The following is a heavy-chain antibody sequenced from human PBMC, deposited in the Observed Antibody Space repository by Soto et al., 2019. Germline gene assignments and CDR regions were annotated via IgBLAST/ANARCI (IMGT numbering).Heavy chain of an antibody. V-gene: IGHV1-46*01. CDR3: AREGAAAAKMFDY. D-gene: IGHD6-13*01. J-gene: IGHJ4*02. CDR2: INPYDDTT. CDR1: GFTFTSYY. Sequence: QVHLVQSGAEVKKPGASVKVSCKASGFTFTSYYMHWVRQAPGQGLEWMGLINPYDDTTDYAQKFQGRLTVTRDTSTNIVYMELSSLRSEDTAMYYCAREGAAAAKMFDYWDQGTLVTVSS.